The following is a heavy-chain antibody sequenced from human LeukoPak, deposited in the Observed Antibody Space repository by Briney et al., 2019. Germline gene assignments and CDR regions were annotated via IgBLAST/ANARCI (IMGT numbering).Heavy chain of an antibody. J-gene: IGHJ5*02. CDR1: GFTFSSYW. CDR2: IKQDGSEK. V-gene: IGHV3-7*01. Sequence: GGSLRLSCAASGFTFSSYWMSWVRQAPGKGLEWVANIKQDGSEKYYVDSVKGRFTISRDNAKNTLYLQMNSLRAEDTAVYYCARAHITYDSSGYYYVDWFDPWGQGTLVTVSS. CDR3: ARAHITYDSSGYYYVDWFDP. D-gene: IGHD3-22*01.